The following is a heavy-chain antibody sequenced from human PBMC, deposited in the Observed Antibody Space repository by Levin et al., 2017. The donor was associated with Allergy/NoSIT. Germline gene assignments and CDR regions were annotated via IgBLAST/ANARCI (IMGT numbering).Heavy chain of an antibody. V-gene: IGHV3-23*01. J-gene: IGHJ6*03. D-gene: IGHD3-9*01. CDR2: ISSSGAKT. CDR1: GFNFRSNA. Sequence: GESLKISCAASGFNFRSNAMSWVRQAPGKGLEWVAHISSSGAKTQYADSVKGRFTISRDNSKNTLFLQMNSLSAEDTAVYYCAKRYYDDLTGYLTYYYMDVWGQGTTVIVSS. CDR3: AKRYYDDLTGYLTYYYMDV.